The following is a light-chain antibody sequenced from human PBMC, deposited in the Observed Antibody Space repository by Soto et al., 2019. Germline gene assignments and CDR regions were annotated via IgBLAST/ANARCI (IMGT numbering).Light chain of an antibody. CDR2: GAS. V-gene: IGKV3-20*01. CDR3: QQYGSSPRT. Sequence: EIVLTQSLGTLSLSPGERATLSCRASQSVSNNHLAWYQQKPRQAPRLLIYGASDRATGIPDRFSGSGSGTDFTLTISRLEPEDFAVNYCQQYGSSPRTFGQGTKVDIK. CDR1: QSVSNNH. J-gene: IGKJ1*01.